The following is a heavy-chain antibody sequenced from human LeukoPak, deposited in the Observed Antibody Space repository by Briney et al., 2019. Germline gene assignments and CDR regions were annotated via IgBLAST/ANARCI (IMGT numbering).Heavy chain of an antibody. Sequence: PGGSLGLSCAASGFTFSSYWMNWARQAPGKGLEWVANINQDGSEKNYVDSVKGRFTISRDNAKNSLYLQMSSLRAEDTALYYCARDRAMDDCWGQGTLVTVSS. J-gene: IGHJ4*02. CDR3: ARDRAMDDC. CDR2: INQDGSEK. D-gene: IGHD5-18*01. CDR1: GFTFSSYW. V-gene: IGHV3-7*03.